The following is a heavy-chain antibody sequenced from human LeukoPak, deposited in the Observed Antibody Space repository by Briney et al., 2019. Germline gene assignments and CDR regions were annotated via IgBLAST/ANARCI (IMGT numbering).Heavy chain of an antibody. CDR3: ARDSETRSYYDSSGYSGAFHH. D-gene: IGHD3-22*01. V-gene: IGHV3-7*01. Sequence: PGGSLRLSCAASGFTFSSYWMSWVRQAPGKGLEWVAKIKQDGSEKYYVDSVKGRFIISRDNGKNSLYLQMNSLTAEDTAVYFCARDSETRSYYDSSGYSGAFHHRGQGTLVTVSS. J-gene: IGHJ1*01. CDR2: IKQDGSEK. CDR1: GFTFSSYW.